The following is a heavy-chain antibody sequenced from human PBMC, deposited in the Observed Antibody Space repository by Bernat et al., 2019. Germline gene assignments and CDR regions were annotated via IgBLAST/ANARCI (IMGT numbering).Heavy chain of an antibody. CDR3: AREGESRLLYYYYMDV. Sequence: QVQLQQWGAGLLKPSETLSLTCAVYGGSFSGYYWSWIRQPPGKGLEWIGEINNSGSTNYNPSLKSRVTISVDTSKNQYSLKLSSVTAADTAVYYCAREGESRLLYYYYMDVWGKGTTVTVSS. J-gene: IGHJ6*03. D-gene: IGHD3-16*01. CDR2: INNSGST. V-gene: IGHV4-34*01. CDR1: GGSFSGYY.